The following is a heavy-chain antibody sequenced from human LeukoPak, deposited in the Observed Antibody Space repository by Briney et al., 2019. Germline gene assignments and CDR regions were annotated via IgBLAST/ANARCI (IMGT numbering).Heavy chain of an antibody. V-gene: IGHV4-59*01. CDR1: GGSISSYY. J-gene: IGHJ5*02. D-gene: IGHD2-2*01. CDR3: ARELIVVVPAATEIYNWFDP. CDR2: IYYSGST. Sequence: SETLSLTCTVSGGSISSYYWSWIRQPPGKGLEWIGYIYYSGSTNYNPSLKSRVTISVDTSKNQFSLKLSSVTAADTAVYYCARELIVVVPAATEIYNWFDPWGQGTLVTVS.